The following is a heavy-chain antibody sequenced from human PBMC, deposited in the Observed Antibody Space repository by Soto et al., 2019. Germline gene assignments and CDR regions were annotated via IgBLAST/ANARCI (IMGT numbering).Heavy chain of an antibody. CDR3: AREGKEGLRYFDWLFLSAFDI. D-gene: IGHD3-9*01. V-gene: IGHV3-33*01. CDR1: GFTFSSYG. CDR2: IWYDGSNK. J-gene: IGHJ3*02. Sequence: LRLSCAASGFTFSSYGMHWVRQAPGKGLEWVAVIWYDGSNKYYADSVKGRFTISRDNSKNTLYLQMNSLRAEDTAVYYCAREGKEGLRYFDWLFLSAFDIWGQGTMVTVSS.